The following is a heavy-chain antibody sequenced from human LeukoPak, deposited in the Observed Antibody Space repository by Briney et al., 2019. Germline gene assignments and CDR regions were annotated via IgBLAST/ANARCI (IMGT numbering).Heavy chain of an antibody. D-gene: IGHD6-13*01. J-gene: IGHJ6*03. CDR1: GYSISSGYY. V-gene: IGHV4-38-2*02. Sequence: PSETLSLTCTVSGYSISSGYYWGWIRQPPGKGLEWIGEINHSGSTNYNPSLKSRVTISVDTSKNQFSLKLSSVTAADTAVYYCAFTGYSSSWPPYYMDVWGKGTTVTVSS. CDR2: INHSGST. CDR3: AFTGYSSSWPPYYMDV.